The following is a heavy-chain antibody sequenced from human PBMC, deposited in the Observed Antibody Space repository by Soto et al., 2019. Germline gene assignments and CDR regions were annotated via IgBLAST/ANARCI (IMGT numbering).Heavy chain of an antibody. CDR3: ARPKFRGLQAAFDI. Sequence: QLQLQESGPGLVKPSETLSLTCTVSGGSISSSSYYWGWIRQPPGKGLEWIGSIYYSGSTYYNPSLKSRVTISVDTSKNQFSLKLSSVTAADTAVYYCARPKFRGLQAAFDIWGQGTMVTVSS. CDR2: IYYSGST. J-gene: IGHJ3*02. CDR1: GGSISSSSYY. D-gene: IGHD5-18*01. V-gene: IGHV4-39*01.